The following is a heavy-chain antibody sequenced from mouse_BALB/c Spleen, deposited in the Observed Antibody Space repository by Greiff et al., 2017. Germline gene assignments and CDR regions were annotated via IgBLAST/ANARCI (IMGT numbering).Heavy chain of an antibody. Sequence: DVMLVESGGGLVQPGGSRKLSCAASGFTFSSFGMHWVRQAPEKGLEWVAYISSGSSTIYYADTVKGRFTISRDNPKNTLFLQMTSLRSEDTAMYYCARSRGYAMDYWGQGTSVTVSS. J-gene: IGHJ4*01. V-gene: IGHV5-17*02. CDR3: ARSRGYAMDY. CDR1: GFTFSSFG. CDR2: ISSGSSTI.